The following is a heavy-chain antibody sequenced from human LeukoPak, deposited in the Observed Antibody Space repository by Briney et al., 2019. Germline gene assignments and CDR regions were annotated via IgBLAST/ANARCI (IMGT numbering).Heavy chain of an antibody. CDR2: INPNSGGT. CDR3: ARPVRGLATLFDY. V-gene: IGHV1-2*02. J-gene: IGHJ4*02. CDR1: GYTFTGYY. D-gene: IGHD5-12*01. Sequence: GASVKVSCKASGYTFTGYYMHWVRQAPGQGLEWMGWINPNSGGTNYAQKFQGRVTMTRDTSISTAYMELTRLRSDDTAVYYCARPVRGLATLFDYWGQGTLVTVSS.